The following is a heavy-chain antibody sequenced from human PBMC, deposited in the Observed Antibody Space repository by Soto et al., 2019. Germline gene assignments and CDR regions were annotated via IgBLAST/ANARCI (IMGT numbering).Heavy chain of an antibody. V-gene: IGHV1-18*01. CDR3: ARDRGIAARYFDY. J-gene: IGHJ4*02. CDR1: GYTFTSYG. CDR2: ISAYNGNT. D-gene: IGHD6-6*01. Sequence: ASVKVSCKASGYTFTSYGISWVRQAPGQGLEWMGWISAYNGNTNYAQKLQGRVTTTTDTSTSTAYMELRSLRPDDTAVYYCARDRGIAARYFDYWGQGTLVTVSS.